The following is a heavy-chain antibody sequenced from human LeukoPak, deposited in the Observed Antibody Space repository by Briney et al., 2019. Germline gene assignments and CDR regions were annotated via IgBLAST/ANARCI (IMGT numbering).Heavy chain of an antibody. J-gene: IGHJ4*02. Sequence: SETLSLTCTVSGGSISSSSYYWGWIRQPPGKGLEWIGSIYYSGSTYYNPSLKSRVTISVDTSKNQFSLKLSSVTAADTAVYYCARVKGYYDFWSGYFPGGYFDYWGQGTLVTVSS. CDR2: IYYSGST. D-gene: IGHD3-3*01. CDR3: ARVKGYYDFWSGYFPGGYFDY. V-gene: IGHV4-39*07. CDR1: GGSISSSSYY.